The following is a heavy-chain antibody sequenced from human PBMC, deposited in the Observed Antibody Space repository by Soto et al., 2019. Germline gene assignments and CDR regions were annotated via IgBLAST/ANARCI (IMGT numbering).Heavy chain of an antibody. CDR2: IYYSGST. CDR1: GGSISSYD. D-gene: IGHD6-6*01. CDR3: ARRYGSCFDY. V-gene: IGHV4-59*08. J-gene: IGHJ4*02. Sequence: SETLSLTCAVSGGSISSYDWGWIRQPPGKGLEWIGYIYYSGSTNYNPSLKSRVTISVDTSKNQFSLKLSSVTAADTDVYYCARRYGSCFDYWGQGTLVTVSS.